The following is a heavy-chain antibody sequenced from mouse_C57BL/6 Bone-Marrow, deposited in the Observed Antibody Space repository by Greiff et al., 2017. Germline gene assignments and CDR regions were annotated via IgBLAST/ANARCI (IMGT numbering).Heavy chain of an antibody. CDR1: GYTFTSYW. Sequence: VKLQQPGAELVKPGASVKLSCKASGYTFTSYWMHWVKQRPGRGLAWIGRIDPNGGGTKYNEKFKSKATLTVAKPSSTADMQLSSLTSEDAAVDYCARGSPWYFDVWGTGTTATVSS. J-gene: IGHJ1*03. CDR2: IDPNGGGT. D-gene: IGHD1-1*02. CDR3: ARGSPWYFDV. V-gene: IGHV1-72*01.